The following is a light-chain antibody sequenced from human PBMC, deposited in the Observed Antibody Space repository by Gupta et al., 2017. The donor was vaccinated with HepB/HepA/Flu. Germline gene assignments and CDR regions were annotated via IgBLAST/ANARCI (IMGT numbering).Light chain of an antibody. CDR1: KSITTY. J-gene: IGKJ4*01. CDR3: QQGYAVPLT. Sequence: DIQLTPSPSSLSASVGDRVTITCRASKSITTYLNWYQQRPGGAPKIIIYGASRLGSGVPSRFSGSGSGTHFTLAISSLQPEDFATYYCQQGYAVPLTFGGGTKVEGK. CDR2: GAS. V-gene: IGKV1-39*01.